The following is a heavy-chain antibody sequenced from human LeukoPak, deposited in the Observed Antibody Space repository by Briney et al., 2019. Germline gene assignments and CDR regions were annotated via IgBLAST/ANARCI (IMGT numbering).Heavy chain of an antibody. J-gene: IGHJ4*02. CDR2: ISYSGST. D-gene: IGHD6-19*01. V-gene: IGHV4-39*07. Sequence: SETLSLTCTVSGGSISSSSYYWDWIRQPPGKGLEWIGSISYSGSTYYNPSLKSRVTISVDTSKNHFSLKLSSVTAADTAVYYCARGQFLYSTGWPSTIRFDYWGQGALVTVSS. CDR1: GGSISSSSYY. CDR3: ARGQFLYSTGWPSTIRFDY.